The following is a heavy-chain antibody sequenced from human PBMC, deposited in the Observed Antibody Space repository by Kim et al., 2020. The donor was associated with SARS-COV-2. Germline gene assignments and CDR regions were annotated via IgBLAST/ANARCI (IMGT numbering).Heavy chain of an antibody. V-gene: IGHV3-74*01. CDR3: VFFGLGSPY. CDR1: GFTFSNYW. CDR2: IKSDGSST. J-gene: IGHJ4*02. Sequence: GGSLRLSCAASGFTFSNYWMHWVRQAPGKGLVWVSSIKSDGSSTVYADSVKGRFTISRDNAKNTVYLQTNSLRAEDTAVYYCVFFGLGSPYWGQGTLVTVSS. D-gene: IGHD3-10*01.